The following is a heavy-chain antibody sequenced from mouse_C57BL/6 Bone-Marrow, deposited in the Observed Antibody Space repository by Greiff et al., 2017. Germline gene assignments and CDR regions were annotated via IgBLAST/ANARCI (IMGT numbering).Heavy chain of an antibody. CDR2: IDPENGDP. V-gene: IGHV14-4*01. Sequence: EVQLQQSGAELVRPGASVKLSCTASGFNIKDDYMHWVKQRPEQGLEWIGWIDPENGDPEYASKFQGKATITADTSSNTAYLQLSSLTSEDTAVYYCTTGLLTLDWGQGTTLTVSS. CDR1: GFNIKDDY. D-gene: IGHD2-1*01. J-gene: IGHJ2*01. CDR3: TTGLLTLD.